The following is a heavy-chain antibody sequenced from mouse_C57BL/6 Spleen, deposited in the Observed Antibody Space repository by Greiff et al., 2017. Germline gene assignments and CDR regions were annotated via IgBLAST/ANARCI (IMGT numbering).Heavy chain of an antibody. Sequence: QVQLQQPGAELVKPGASVKMSCKASGYTFTSYWITWVKQRPGQGLEWIGDIYPGSGSTNYNEKFKSKATLTVDTSSSTAYMQLSSLTSEDSAVYYWERSAYYYGSPPDWYFDVWGTGTTVTVSS. CDR2: IYPGSGST. J-gene: IGHJ1*03. V-gene: IGHV1-55*01. D-gene: IGHD1-1*01. CDR3: ERSAYYYGSPPDWYFDV. CDR1: GYTFTSYW.